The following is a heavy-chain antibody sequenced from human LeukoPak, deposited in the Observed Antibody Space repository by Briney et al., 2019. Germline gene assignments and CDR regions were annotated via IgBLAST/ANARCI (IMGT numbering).Heavy chain of an antibody. V-gene: IGHV5-51*01. J-gene: IGHJ4*02. CDR2: IYPGDSDT. D-gene: IGHD2-2*01. Sequence: GESLKISCKDSGYRFTSYWIAWVRQMPGKGLEWMGIIYPGDSDTRYSPPFQGQVTISADKSISTAYLQWSSLKASDTAMYYCARHAYCSSTSCPLDYWGQGTLVTVSS. CDR3: ARHAYCSSTSCPLDY. CDR1: GYRFTSYW.